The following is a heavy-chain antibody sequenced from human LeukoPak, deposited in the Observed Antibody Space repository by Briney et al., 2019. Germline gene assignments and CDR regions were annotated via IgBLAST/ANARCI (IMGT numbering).Heavy chain of an antibody. Sequence: ASVTVSFKVSGYTLTDLSMHWVRPAPGKGLEWMGGFDPEDGETIYAQKFQGRVTMTEDTSTDTAYMELSSLRSEDTAVYYCATATSNDYDSSDFYNWFDPWGQGTLVTVSS. CDR3: ATATSNDYDSSDFYNWFDP. CDR1: GYTLTDLS. CDR2: FDPEDGET. J-gene: IGHJ5*02. V-gene: IGHV1-24*01. D-gene: IGHD3-22*01.